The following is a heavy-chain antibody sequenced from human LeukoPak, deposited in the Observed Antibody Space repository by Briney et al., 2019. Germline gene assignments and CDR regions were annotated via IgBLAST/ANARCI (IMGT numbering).Heavy chain of an antibody. D-gene: IGHD1-26*01. Sequence: GGSLRLSCAASGFTFSSFAMTWVRQAPGKGLEWVSGISGSGDDTYYADSVKGRFTISRDNSENTLYLQMHSLRLEDTAVYYCAKDPRGVGARGSWGQGTLVTVSS. CDR2: ISGSGDDT. CDR1: GFTFSSFA. V-gene: IGHV3-23*01. CDR3: AKDPRGVGARGS. J-gene: IGHJ5*02.